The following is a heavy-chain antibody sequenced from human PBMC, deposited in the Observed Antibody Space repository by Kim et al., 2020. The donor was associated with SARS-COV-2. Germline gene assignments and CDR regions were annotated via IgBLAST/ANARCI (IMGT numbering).Heavy chain of an antibody. CDR2: ISDGSGSI. Sequence: GGSLRLSCAASGFPFSRHAMGWVRQAPGKGLEWVSGISDGSGSIYNAEFVRGRFTISRDNSQNTVYLQMNSLRVEDTAVYYCATAFAVRSLRNLYYWGQGTLVTVSS. CDR1: GFPFSRHA. J-gene: IGHJ4*02. D-gene: IGHD3-16*01. CDR3: ATAFAVRSLRNLYY. V-gene: IGHV3-23*01.